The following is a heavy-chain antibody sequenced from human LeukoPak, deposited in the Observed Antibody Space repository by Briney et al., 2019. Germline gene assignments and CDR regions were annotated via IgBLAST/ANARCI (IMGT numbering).Heavy chain of an antibody. J-gene: IGHJ4*02. CDR1: GFTFSSCA. D-gene: IGHD1-26*01. CDR2: ISGSGGST. CDR3: AKVYSGTYYFDY. V-gene: IGHV3-23*01. Sequence: GGSLRLSCAASGFTFSSCAMRWVRQAPGKGLEWVSAISGSGGSTYYADSVKGRFTISRDNSKNTVYLQMNTLRAEGTAVYYCAKVYSGTYYFDYWGQGTLVTVSS.